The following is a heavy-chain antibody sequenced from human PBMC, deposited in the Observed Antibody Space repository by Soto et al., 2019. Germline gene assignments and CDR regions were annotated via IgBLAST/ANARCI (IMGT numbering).Heavy chain of an antibody. CDR2: IWYDGSNK. CDR1: GFTFSSYG. CDR3: ARIPHQGDIAVAGDAFDI. J-gene: IGHJ3*02. V-gene: IGHV3-33*01. D-gene: IGHD6-19*01. Sequence: QVQLVESGGGVVQPGRSLRLSCAASGFTFSSYGMHWVRQAPGKGLEWVAVIWYDGSNKYYADSVKGRFTISRDNSKNTLYLQMNGLRAEDTAVYYCARIPHQGDIAVAGDAFDIWGQGTMVTVSS.